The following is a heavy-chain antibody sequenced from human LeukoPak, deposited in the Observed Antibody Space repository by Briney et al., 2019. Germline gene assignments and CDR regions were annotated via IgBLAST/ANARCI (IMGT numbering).Heavy chain of an antibody. D-gene: IGHD3-9*01. CDR2: IMPLLGST. J-gene: IGHJ4*02. V-gene: IGHV1-46*01. CDR1: GYTFTGYY. Sequence: ASVKVSCKASGYTFTGYYMHWVRQAPGQGLEWMGGIMPLLGSTKYAQKFQGRVTVTADKSSTTVYMELTSLRSEDTAVYYCARTPKDVRFDWLLYSDFWGQGTLVTVSS. CDR3: ARTPKDVRFDWLLYSDF.